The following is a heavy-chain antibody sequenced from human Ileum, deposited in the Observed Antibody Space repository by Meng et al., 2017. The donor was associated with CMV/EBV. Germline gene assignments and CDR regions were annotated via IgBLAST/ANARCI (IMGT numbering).Heavy chain of an antibody. J-gene: IGHJ4*02. CDR2: IGSGGADL. V-gene: IGHV3-23*01. Sequence: SWEASGFTFNTYPMTWVRQVLGKGLEWVSSIGSGGADLYYTDSVKGRFTISRDNSKNTLDLHMNSLRVEDTAVYYCAKGWSRDLDSWGQGVLVTVSS. CDR3: AKGWSRDLDS. CDR1: GFTFNTYP.